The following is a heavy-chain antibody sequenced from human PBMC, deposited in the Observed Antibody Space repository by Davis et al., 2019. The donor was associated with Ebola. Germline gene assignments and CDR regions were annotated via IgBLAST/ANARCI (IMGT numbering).Heavy chain of an antibody. J-gene: IGHJ4*02. CDR3: ARYCHYRDCSYFDS. CDR1: GFTFSNYW. CDR2: IKEDGSVK. Sequence: PGGSLRLSCAVSGFTFSNYWMSWVRQAPGKGLEWVAHIKEDGSVKSYVDSVKGRFTISRDNARNSLYLQMNSLRAEDTATYYCARYCHYRDCSYFDSWGQGTRVAVSS. V-gene: IGHV3-7*03. D-gene: IGHD3-16*01.